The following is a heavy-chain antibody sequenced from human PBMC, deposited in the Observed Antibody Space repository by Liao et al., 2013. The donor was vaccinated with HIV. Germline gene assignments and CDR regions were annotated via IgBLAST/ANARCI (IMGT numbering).Heavy chain of an antibody. V-gene: IGHV4-4*07. CDR1: GDSSRYHY. D-gene: IGHD4-23*01. J-gene: IGHJ4*02. Sequence: QAQLQESGPRLVRPSETLSLNCTVSGDSSRYHYWSWIRQPAGKGLEWIGRMHTSGATSFSPSLRSRLTMSIDMSNDQFSLKLSSVTAADTALYYCARGGGGKGFDSWGQGILVTVSS. CDR2: MHTSGAT. CDR3: ARGGGGKGFDS.